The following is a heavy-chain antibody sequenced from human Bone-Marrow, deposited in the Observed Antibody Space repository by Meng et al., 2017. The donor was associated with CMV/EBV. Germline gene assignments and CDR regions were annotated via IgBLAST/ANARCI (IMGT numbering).Heavy chain of an antibody. V-gene: IGHV5-51*01. Sequence: KVSCKGSGYSFPTYWIGWARQMPGKGLQWMGVINPTDSDTKYSPSFEGQVTISADKSISTAFLQWSSLRASDTAMYYCARHYSGAGFSEWYFDYWGQGTRVTCSS. CDR2: INPTDSDT. CDR3: ARHYSGAGFSEWYFDY. D-gene: IGHD3-3*01. J-gene: IGHJ4*02. CDR1: GYSFPTYW.